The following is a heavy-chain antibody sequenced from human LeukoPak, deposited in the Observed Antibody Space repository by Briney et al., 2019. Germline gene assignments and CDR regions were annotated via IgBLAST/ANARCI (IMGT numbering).Heavy chain of an antibody. D-gene: IGHD5-18*01. V-gene: IGHV1-46*01. CDR3: ARMEMDPAMVTNYFDY. CDR1: GYTFTSNY. CDR2: IHPSGGGT. Sequence: GASVKVSCKASGYTFTSNYMHWVRRAPGQGLEWMGVIHPSGGGTNQAPKFQGRVTMTRDTSTATVFMELSSLTSEDTATYYCARMEMDPAMVTNYFDYWGQGTLVTVSS. J-gene: IGHJ4*02.